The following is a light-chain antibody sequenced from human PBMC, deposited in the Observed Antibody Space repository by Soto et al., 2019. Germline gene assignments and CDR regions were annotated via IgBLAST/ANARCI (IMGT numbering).Light chain of an antibody. CDR3: QQSYSTPGYT. J-gene: IGKJ2*01. Sequence: DIQMNQSPSSLYASVGDRVTITCRASQSISSYLNWYQQKPGKAPKLLIYAASSLQSGVTSRFSGSGSGTDFTITSSSLQPADFANYYCQQSYSTPGYTFGQGTKLEIK. V-gene: IGKV1-39*01. CDR2: AAS. CDR1: QSISSY.